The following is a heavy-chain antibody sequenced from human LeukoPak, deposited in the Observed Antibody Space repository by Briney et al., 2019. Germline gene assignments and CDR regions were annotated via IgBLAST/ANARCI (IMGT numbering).Heavy chain of an antibody. D-gene: IGHD6-6*01. CDR3: ARDRGAAQDIRRSYNWFDP. V-gene: IGHV1-69*05. Sequence: SVKVSCKASGGTFSSYAISWVRQAPGQGLEWMGVIIPIFGTANYAQKFQGRVTITTDESTSTAYMELSSLRSEDTAVYYCARDRGAAQDIRRSYNWFDPWGQGTLVTVSS. CDR1: GGTFSSYA. J-gene: IGHJ5*02. CDR2: IIPIFGTA.